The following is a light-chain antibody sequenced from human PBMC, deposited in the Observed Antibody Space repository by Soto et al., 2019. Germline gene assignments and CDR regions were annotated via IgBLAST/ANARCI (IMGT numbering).Light chain of an antibody. CDR2: GAS. V-gene: IGKV3-11*01. CDR1: QSVSTS. Sequence: EVVLTQAPGTLSLSPGERATLSCRASQSVSTSLAWYQQKPGQAPRLLLYGASNRATGIPDRLSGSGYGTNFTLTISGLEPEDFAVYYCQQRSNWPPITFGQGTRLEIK. J-gene: IGKJ5*01. CDR3: QQRSNWPPIT.